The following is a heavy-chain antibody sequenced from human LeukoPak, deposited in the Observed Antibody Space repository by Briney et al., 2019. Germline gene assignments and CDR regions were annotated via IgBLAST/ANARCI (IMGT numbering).Heavy chain of an antibody. Sequence: PGGSLRLSCAASGFTFSDHYMSWIRQAPGKGPEWVSYISNSGRTIYYADSVKGRFTISRGNAENSLYLQMNSLRAEDTAVYYCARVIATRPHYHYYMDVWGKGTTVTVSS. CDR3: ARVIATRPHYHYYMDV. D-gene: IGHD6-6*01. J-gene: IGHJ6*03. V-gene: IGHV3-11*04. CDR2: ISNSGRTI. CDR1: GFTFSDHY.